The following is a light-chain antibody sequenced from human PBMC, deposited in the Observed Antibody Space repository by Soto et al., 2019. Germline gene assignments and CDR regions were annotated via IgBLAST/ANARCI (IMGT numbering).Light chain of an antibody. CDR2: DAS. Sequence: EIVLTQSPVTLSLSPGERATLSCRASQSISSYLAWYQQKPGQAPRLLIYDASNRATDIPARFSGSGSGTDFTLTISSLEPEDFAVYYCQQRSNWPRGTFGQGTRVDIK. CDR1: QSISSY. CDR3: QQRSNWPRGT. J-gene: IGKJ1*01. V-gene: IGKV3-11*01.